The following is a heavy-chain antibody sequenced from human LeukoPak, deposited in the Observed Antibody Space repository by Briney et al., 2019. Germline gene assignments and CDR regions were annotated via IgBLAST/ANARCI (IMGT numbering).Heavy chain of an antibody. CDR2: IYHSGST. V-gene: IGHV4-38-2*02. CDR1: GYSISSGYY. CDR3: ARRSIAAAGTAYYFDY. D-gene: IGHD6-13*01. Sequence: SETLSLTCTVSGYSISSGYYWGWIRQPPGKGLEWIGSIYHSGSTYYNPSLKSRVTISVDTSKNQFSLKLSSVTAADTAVYYCARRSIAAAGTAYYFDYWGQGTLVIVSS. J-gene: IGHJ4*02.